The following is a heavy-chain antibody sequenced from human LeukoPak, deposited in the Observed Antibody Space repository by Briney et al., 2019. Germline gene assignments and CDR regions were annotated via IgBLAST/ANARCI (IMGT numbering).Heavy chain of an antibody. D-gene: IGHD3-22*01. V-gene: IGHV1-18*01. CDR3: TRSPKSDSSGYYNH. CDR2: ISAYNGNT. Sequence: ASVKLSCTASGYTFTSYGLSWVRQAPGPQLEYMGWISAYNGNTNYEQTLQDRVTMTTDTSTSTAYMELRSLRSDDTAVYYCTRSPKSDSSGYYNHWGQGTLVTVSS. J-gene: IGHJ4*02. CDR1: GYTFTSYG.